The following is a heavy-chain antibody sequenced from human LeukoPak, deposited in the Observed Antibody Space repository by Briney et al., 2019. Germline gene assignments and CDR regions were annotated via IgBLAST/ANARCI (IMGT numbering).Heavy chain of an antibody. J-gene: IGHJ3*02. CDR3: AGWLRPNDAFEI. D-gene: IGHD5-12*01. CDR2: IHYSGST. Sequence: KPSETLSLTCTVSGDSISNYYWNWIRQPPGKGLEWIGYIHYSGSTNYNPSLKSRVTISVDTSNNQFSLKLSSVTAADTAVYYCAGWLRPNDAFEIWGQGTMVTVSS. CDR1: GDSISNYY. V-gene: IGHV4-59*01.